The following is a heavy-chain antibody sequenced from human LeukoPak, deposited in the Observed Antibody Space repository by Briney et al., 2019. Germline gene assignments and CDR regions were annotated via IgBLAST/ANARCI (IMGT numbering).Heavy chain of an antibody. D-gene: IGHD3-22*01. V-gene: IGHV3-33*06. Sequence: GGSLRLSCAASGFTFSSYGMHWVRQAPGKGLEWVAVIWYDGSNKYYADSVKGRFTISRDNSKNTLYLQMNSLRAEDTAVYYCAKEATSYYYDSSGYSNFDYWGQGTLVTVSS. CDR1: GFTFSSYG. J-gene: IGHJ4*02. CDR3: AKEATSYYYDSSGYSNFDY. CDR2: IWYDGSNK.